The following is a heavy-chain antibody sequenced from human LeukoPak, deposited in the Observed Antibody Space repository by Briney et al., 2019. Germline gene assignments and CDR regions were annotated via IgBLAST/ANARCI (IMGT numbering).Heavy chain of an antibody. CDR3: AKEAIVAAFDY. CDR1: GGSISSYY. Sequence: LSLTCTVSGGSISSYYWSWIRQPPGKGLEWVSGISWNSGSIGYADSVKGRFTISRDNAKNSLYLQMNSLRAEDTALYYCAKEAIVAAFDYWGQGTLVTVSS. V-gene: IGHV3-9*01. CDR2: ISWNSGSI. J-gene: IGHJ4*02. D-gene: IGHD6-13*01.